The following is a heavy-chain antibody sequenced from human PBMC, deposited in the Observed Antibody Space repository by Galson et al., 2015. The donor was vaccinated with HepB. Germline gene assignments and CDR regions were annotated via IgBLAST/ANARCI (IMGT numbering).Heavy chain of an antibody. Sequence: SLRLSCAASGFTFSSYGMHWVRQAPGKGLEWVAVIWYDGSNKYYADSVKGRFTISRDNSKNTLYLQMNSLRAEDTAVYYCARDHPHYGMDVWGQGTTVTVSS. CDR3: ARDHPHYGMDV. CDR2: IWYDGSNK. V-gene: IGHV3-33*08. CDR1: GFTFSSYG. J-gene: IGHJ6*02.